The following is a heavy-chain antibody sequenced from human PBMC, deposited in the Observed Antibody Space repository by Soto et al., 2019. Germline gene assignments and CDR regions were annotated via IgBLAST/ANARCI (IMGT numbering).Heavy chain of an antibody. J-gene: IGHJ4*02. CDR2: IIPIFGTA. V-gene: IGHV1-69*13. Sequence: SVKVSCKASGGTFSSYAISWVLQAPGQGLEWMGGIIPIFGTANYAQKFQGRVTITADESTSTAYMELSSLRSEDTAVYYCARGRDEYSSSWSYFDYWGQGTLVTVSS. CDR1: GGTFSSYA. CDR3: ARGRDEYSSSWSYFDY. D-gene: IGHD6-13*01.